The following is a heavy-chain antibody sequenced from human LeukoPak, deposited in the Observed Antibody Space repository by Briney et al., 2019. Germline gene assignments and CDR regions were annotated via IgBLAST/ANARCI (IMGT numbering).Heavy chain of an antibody. J-gene: IGHJ2*01. CDR1: GDYIGSSF. CDR2: IYYSGST. CDR3: ARTRGDPNWYFDL. Sequence: PSETLSLTCSVSGDYIGSSFWSWLRQPPGKGLEWIGYIYYSGSTNYNPSLKSRVTMSVDTSKNQFSLNLTSVSAADTAVFYCARTRGDPNWYFDLWGRGILVTVSS. D-gene: IGHD3-10*01. V-gene: IGHV4-59*08.